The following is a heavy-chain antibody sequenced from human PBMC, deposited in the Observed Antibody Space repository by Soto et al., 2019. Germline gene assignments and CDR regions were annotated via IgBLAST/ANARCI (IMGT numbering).Heavy chain of an antibody. Sequence: GGSLRLSCAAPGFTFSSYAMHWVRQAPGKGLEWGAVISYDGSNKYYADSVKGRFTISRDNSKNTLYLQMNSLRAEDTAVYYCARYSQIVYYDSSGYYSGPWFDPWGQGTLVTVSS. D-gene: IGHD3-22*01. J-gene: IGHJ5*02. CDR1: GFTFSSYA. CDR2: ISYDGSNK. CDR3: ARYSQIVYYDSSGYYSGPWFDP. V-gene: IGHV3-30-3*01.